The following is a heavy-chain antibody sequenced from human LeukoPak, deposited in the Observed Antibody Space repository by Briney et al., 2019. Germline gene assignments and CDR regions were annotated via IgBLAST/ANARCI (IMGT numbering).Heavy chain of an antibody. D-gene: IGHD5-12*01. V-gene: IGHV1-69*01. CDR3: ARRKERGYSGYDSPSDY. CDR1: GGTFSSYA. Sequence: GSSVKVSCKASGGTFSSYAISWVRQAPGQGLEWMGGIIPIFGTANYAQKFQGRVTITADESTSTAYMELSSLRSEDMAVYYCARRKERGYSGYDSPSDYWGQGTLVTVSS. CDR2: IIPIFGTA. J-gene: IGHJ4*02.